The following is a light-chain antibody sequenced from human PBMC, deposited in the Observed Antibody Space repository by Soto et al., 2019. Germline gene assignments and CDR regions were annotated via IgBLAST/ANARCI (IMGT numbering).Light chain of an antibody. J-gene: IGLJ2*01. Sequence: SYELTQPPSVSVAPGETARISCGGNNIGSKGVHWYQQKPGQAPVLVIYSDTDLPLVIPERCSGSNSAYMANLTISRVESGDEADYYCQVWDSGSAHVLFGGGTKLTVL. V-gene: IGLV3-21*01. CDR3: QVWDSGSAHVL. CDR1: NIGSKG. CDR2: SDT.